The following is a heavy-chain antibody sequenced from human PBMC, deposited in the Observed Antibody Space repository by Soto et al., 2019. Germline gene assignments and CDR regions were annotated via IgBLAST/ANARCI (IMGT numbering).Heavy chain of an antibody. Sequence: EVQLVESGGGLVQPGRSLRLSCAASGFTFDDYAMHWVRQAPGKGLEWVSGIRCNSGGIGYADSVKGRFNISRDNAKNSLYLQMNSLRAEDTALYYCAKDRSLGGHYGDPGVGCEYWGQGTLVTVSS. V-gene: IGHV3-9*01. CDR1: GFTFDDYA. CDR3: AKDRSLGGHYGDPGVGCEY. J-gene: IGHJ4*02. CDR2: IRCNSGGI. D-gene: IGHD4-17*01.